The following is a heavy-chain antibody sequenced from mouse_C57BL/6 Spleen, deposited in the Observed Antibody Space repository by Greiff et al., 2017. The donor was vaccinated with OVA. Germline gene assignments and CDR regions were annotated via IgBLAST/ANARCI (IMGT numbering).Heavy chain of an antibody. CDR2: IYPRSGNT. V-gene: IGHV1-81*01. CDR3: ARGPYDYDYAMDY. CDR1: GYTFTSYG. D-gene: IGHD2-4*01. J-gene: IGHJ4*01. Sequence: QVQLQQSGAELARPGASVKLSCKASGYTFTSYGISWVKQRPGQGLEWIGEIYPRSGNTYYNEKFKGKATLTADKSSSTAYMELRSLTSADSAVYFCARGPYDYDYAMDYWGQGTSVTVSS.